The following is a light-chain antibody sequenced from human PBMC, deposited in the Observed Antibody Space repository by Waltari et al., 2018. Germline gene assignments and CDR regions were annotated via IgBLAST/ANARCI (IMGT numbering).Light chain of an antibody. V-gene: IGKV1-9*01. CDR1: QGISNF. Sequence: IQLTQSPSTLCASVGDRVTITCRASQGISNFLAWYQQKPGIAPEVLSFAASTLRTGVPSRFSGRGSGTDFTLTISSLQPEDFATYFCQQLDTYPRTFGQGTKVEIK. J-gene: IGKJ1*01. CDR3: QQLDTYPRT. CDR2: AAS.